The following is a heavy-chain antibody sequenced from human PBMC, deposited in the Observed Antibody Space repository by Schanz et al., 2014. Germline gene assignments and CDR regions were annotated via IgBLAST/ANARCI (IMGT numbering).Heavy chain of an antibody. D-gene: IGHD3-9*01. V-gene: IGHV1-69*08. CDR3: ARETTIITGGAFDV. Sequence: QVQLVQSGAEVKKPGSSVKVSCKASGGTFSSSTLTWVRQAPGQGLEWMGRIIPILDKTNYAQKFQGRVTMTADKSTSTVNMELSSLRSEDTAVYYCARETTIITGGAFDVWGQGTMVTVSS. J-gene: IGHJ3*01. CDR1: GGTFSSST. CDR2: IIPILDKT.